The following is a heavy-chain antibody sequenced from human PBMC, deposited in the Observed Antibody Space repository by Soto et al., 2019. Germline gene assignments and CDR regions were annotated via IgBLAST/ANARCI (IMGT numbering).Heavy chain of an antibody. D-gene: IGHD6-19*01. CDR1: GGTFSSYA. Sequence: SVKVSCKASGGTFSSYAISWVLQAPGQGLEWMGGIIPIFGTANYAQKFQGRVTITADESTSTAYMELSSLRSEDTAVYYCARGTVAGTIVPFDYWGQGTLVTISS. CDR2: IIPIFGTA. V-gene: IGHV1-69*13. CDR3: ARGTVAGTIVPFDY. J-gene: IGHJ4*02.